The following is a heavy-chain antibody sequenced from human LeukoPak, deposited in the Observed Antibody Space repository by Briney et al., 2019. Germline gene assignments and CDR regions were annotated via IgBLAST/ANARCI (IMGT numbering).Heavy chain of an antibody. J-gene: IGHJ4*02. V-gene: IGHV4-59*12. D-gene: IGHD1-26*01. CDR2: IYYSGST. Sequence: SETLSLTCTVSGGSISGYYWSWIRQPPGKGLEWIGYIYYSGSTNYNPSLKSRVTISVDTSKNQFSLKLSSVTAADTAVYYCARTAGWSFGFDYWGQGTLVTVSS. CDR3: ARTAGWSFGFDY. CDR1: GGSISGYY.